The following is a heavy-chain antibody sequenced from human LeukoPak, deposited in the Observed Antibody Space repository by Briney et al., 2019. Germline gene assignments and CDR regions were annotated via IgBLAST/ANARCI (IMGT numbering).Heavy chain of an antibody. Sequence: GGSLRLSCAASGFTFSTYAMHWVRQAPGKGLECVAVISYDGSNKYYADSVKGRFTISRDNSKNTLYLQMNSLRAEDTAVYYCARDPREGRVVILSAGEYWFDPWGQGTLVTVSS. J-gene: IGHJ5*02. V-gene: IGHV3-30*04. CDR1: GFTFSTYA. CDR3: ARDPREGRVVILSAGEYWFDP. D-gene: IGHD3-3*01. CDR2: ISYDGSNK.